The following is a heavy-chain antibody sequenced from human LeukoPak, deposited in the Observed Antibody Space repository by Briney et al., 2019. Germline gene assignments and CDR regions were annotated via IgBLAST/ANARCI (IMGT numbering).Heavy chain of an antibody. J-gene: IGHJ4*02. D-gene: IGHD3-10*01. V-gene: IGHV3-23*01. CDR3: AKDQPPPTLWTY. CDR2: ISGSGGST. Sequence: GGSLRLSCAASGFTFSSYWMNWVRQAPGKGLEWVSAISGSGGSTYYADSVKGRFTISRDNSKNTLYLQMNSLRAEDTAVYYCAKDQPPPTLWTYWGQGTLVTVSS. CDR1: GFTFSSYW.